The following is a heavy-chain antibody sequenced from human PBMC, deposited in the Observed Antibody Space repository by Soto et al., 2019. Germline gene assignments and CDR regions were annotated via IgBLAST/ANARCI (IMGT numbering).Heavy chain of an antibody. Sequence: QITLKESGPPLVKPTQTLTLTCSFSGFSLSTSGVAVGWIRQPPGKALEWLAVIYWDDDRRYSPSLKSRLTNTKDTSKNQVVLTMTNMDPVDTATYYCAHRVPIEGHFDPWGQGTLVTVSS. CDR1: GFSLSTSGVA. CDR3: AHRVPIEGHFDP. CDR2: IYWDDDR. V-gene: IGHV2-5*02. J-gene: IGHJ5*02.